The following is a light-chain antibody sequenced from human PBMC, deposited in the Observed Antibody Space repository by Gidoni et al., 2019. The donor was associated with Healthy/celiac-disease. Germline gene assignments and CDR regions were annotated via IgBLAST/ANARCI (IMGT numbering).Light chain of an antibody. Sequence: DIQMTQSPSSLSASVGDRVTITCRASQSISSYLHWYQQKPGKAPKLLIYAASSLQSGVPSRFSSSRSGANFTLTISSLQPEDVATYYCQQRYSTPPWTFGQGTKVEIK. CDR2: AAS. V-gene: IGKV1-39*01. J-gene: IGKJ1*01. CDR1: QSISSY. CDR3: QQRYSTPPWT.